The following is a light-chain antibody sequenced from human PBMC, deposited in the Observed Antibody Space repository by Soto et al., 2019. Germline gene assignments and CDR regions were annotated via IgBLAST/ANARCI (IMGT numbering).Light chain of an antibody. CDR2: GAS. J-gene: IGKJ1*01. Sequence: ELVLTQSPGTLSLSPGDRATLSCRASQSVSSTYLAWYQQKPGQAPRLLIYGASNRATGIPDGFSGSGSGTDFTLTISSLEPEDFAVYYCQQRSNWPPWTFGQGTKVDIK. CDR3: QQRSNWPPWT. CDR1: QSVSSTY. V-gene: IGKV3D-20*02.